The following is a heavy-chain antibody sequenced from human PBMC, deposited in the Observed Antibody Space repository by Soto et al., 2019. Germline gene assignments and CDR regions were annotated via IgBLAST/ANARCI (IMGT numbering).Heavy chain of an antibody. J-gene: IGHJ5*02. D-gene: IGHD2-2*01. CDR1: GFIFSSYV. Sequence: QVQLVESGGGVVQPGRSLRLSCVASGFIFSSYVMHWVRQAPGKGLEWVAVISYDGSNKYYADSVKGRFTISRDNSKNTLYLKMNSLRAEDTAVYYCARDPRGYCSSTSCSQNCFDPWGQGTLVTVSS. CDR2: ISYDGSNK. CDR3: ARDPRGYCSSTSCSQNCFDP. V-gene: IGHV3-30-3*01.